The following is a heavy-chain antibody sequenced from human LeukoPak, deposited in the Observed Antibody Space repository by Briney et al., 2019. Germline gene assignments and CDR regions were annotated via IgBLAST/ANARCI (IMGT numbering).Heavy chain of an antibody. CDR1: GGSISSGDYY. CDR3: ARNRYYYDSSGSIDAFDT. Sequence: SETLSLTCAVSGGSISSGDYYWTWIRQPPGKGLEWIGYIYYSGSTYYNPSLKSRVTISVDMSKNQFSLKLSSVTAADTAVYYCARNRYYYDSSGSIDAFDTWGRGTMVTVSS. J-gene: IGHJ3*02. D-gene: IGHD3-22*01. CDR2: IYYSGST. V-gene: IGHV4-30-4*08.